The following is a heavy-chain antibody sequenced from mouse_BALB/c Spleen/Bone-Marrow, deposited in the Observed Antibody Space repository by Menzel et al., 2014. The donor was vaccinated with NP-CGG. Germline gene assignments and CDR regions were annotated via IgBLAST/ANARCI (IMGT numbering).Heavy chain of an antibody. J-gene: IGHJ3*01. Sequence: VPLQQSGAALVRPGASVKLSCKASGYSFTSYWTNWVKPRPGQGLEWIGMIHLSDSESRLHQKFKDKATLTVDKSSSTAYMQLSSPTSEDSAVYYCTRYDLTTRAFAYWGQGTLVTVSA. CDR2: IHLSDSES. CDR1: GYSFTSYW. CDR3: TRYDLTTRAFAY. V-gene: IGHV1-61*01. D-gene: IGHD3-3*01.